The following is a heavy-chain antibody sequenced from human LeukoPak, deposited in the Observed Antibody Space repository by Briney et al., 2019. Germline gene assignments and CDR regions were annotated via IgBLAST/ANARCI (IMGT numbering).Heavy chain of an antibody. V-gene: IGHV3-21*01. CDR3: ARVGNYYF. D-gene: IGHD1-26*01. CDR2: ISMAGTNT. Sequence: GGSLRLSCAASGFILSNYNMNWVRQAPGKGLECVSTISMAGTNTYYADSVKGRFTISRDNAKNSLYLQMNSLRVEDTAVYYCARVGNYYFWGQGTLVTVSS. CDR1: GFILSNYN. J-gene: IGHJ4*02.